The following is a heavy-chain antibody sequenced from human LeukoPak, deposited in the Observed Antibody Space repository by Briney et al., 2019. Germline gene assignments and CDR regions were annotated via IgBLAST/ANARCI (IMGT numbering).Heavy chain of an antibody. CDR1: GGSINSNNYY. V-gene: IGHV4-39*01. D-gene: IGHD6-13*01. Sequence: PSETLSLTCTFSGGSINSNNYYWGWIRQPPGKGLELIGSIYYSGSTYYNPSLKSRVTISLDTSKNQFSLKLSSVTAADTAVYFCARQGRQQLVPEFDYWGQGTLVTVSS. CDR2: IYYSGST. J-gene: IGHJ4*02. CDR3: ARQGRQQLVPEFDY.